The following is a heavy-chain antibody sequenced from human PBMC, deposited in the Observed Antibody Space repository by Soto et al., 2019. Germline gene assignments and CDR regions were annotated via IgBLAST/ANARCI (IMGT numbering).Heavy chain of an antibody. Sequence: EVQLVESGGGSVQAGESLRLSCAASGFPLSSYWIHWVRQAPGKGLMWVCRIKYDGTITNHADSLKGRLTISRDNAKKTVYLQMNSLRVEDTAVYHCARGAKGGYYVDVWGNGTTLTVCS. CDR2: IKYDGTIT. V-gene: IGHV3-74*01. CDR3: ARGAKGGYYVDV. J-gene: IGHJ6*03. CDR1: GFPLSSYW. D-gene: IGHD6-13*01.